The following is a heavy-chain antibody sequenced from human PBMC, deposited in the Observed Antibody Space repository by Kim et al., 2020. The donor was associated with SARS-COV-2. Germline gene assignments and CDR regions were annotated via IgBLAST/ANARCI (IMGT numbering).Heavy chain of an antibody. CDR2: ISGSGGST. Sequence: GGSLRLSCAASGFTFSSYAMSWVRQAPGKGLEWVSAISGSGGSTYYADSVKGRFTISRDNSKNTLYLQMNSLRAEDTAVYYCASPYCSSTSCYRGGAYYYYDYGMDVWGQGTTVTVSS. D-gene: IGHD2-2*01. V-gene: IGHV3-23*01. J-gene: IGHJ6*02. CDR1: GFTFSSYA. CDR3: ASPYCSSTSCYRGGAYYYYDYGMDV.